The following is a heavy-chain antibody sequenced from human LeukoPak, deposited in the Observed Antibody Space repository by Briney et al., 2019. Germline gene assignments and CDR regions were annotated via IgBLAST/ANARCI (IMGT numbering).Heavy chain of an antibody. J-gene: IGHJ5*02. V-gene: IGHV4-4*02. CDR1: GGSISNTNW. CDR3: ARGCSAGTPRNWFDP. D-gene: IGHD6-13*01. Sequence: SETLSLTCGVSGGSISNTNWWTWVRQPPGKGLEWIGEVNLQGSTNYNPSLKSRVAISVDKSENQFSLKLSSVTAADTAVYYCARGCSAGTPRNWFDPWGQGTLVTVSS. CDR2: VNLQGST.